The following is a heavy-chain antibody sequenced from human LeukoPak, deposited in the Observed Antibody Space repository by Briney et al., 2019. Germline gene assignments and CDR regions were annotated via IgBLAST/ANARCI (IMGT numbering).Heavy chain of an antibody. Sequence: GGSLRLSCAASGFTFSSYWMSWVRQAPGKGLEWVANIKQDGSEKYYVDSVKGRFTISRDNAKNLLYLQMNSLRAEDTAVYYCARGYYDFWSGYWAYWGQGTLVTVSS. J-gene: IGHJ4*02. CDR1: GFTFSSYW. CDR3: ARGYYDFWSGYWAY. CDR2: IKQDGSEK. V-gene: IGHV3-7*03. D-gene: IGHD3-3*01.